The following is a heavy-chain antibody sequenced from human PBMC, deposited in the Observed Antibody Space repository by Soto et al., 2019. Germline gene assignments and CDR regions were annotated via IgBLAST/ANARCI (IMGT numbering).Heavy chain of an antibody. CDR1: GFTFSSFW. Sequence: GGSLRLSCATSGFTFSSFWMSWVRQAPGKGLEWVGKIKQDGSVIYYGDSVRGRFTISRDNAKNSLYVQMNSLRAEDTAVYYCARTMTTVVSHTDYYTMDVWGQGTTVTVSS. J-gene: IGHJ6*02. CDR3: ARTMTTVVSHTDYYTMDV. CDR2: IKQDGSVI. D-gene: IGHD4-17*01. V-gene: IGHV3-7*04.